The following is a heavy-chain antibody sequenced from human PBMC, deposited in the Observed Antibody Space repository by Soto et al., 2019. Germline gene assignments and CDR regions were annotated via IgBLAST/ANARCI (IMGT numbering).Heavy chain of an antibody. J-gene: IGHJ4*02. CDR3: AREIGSGSIYYFDY. D-gene: IGHD3-10*01. CDR1: GFTFSSYT. CDR2: ITSSSSYI. Sequence: PGGSLRLSCAASGFTFSSYTMIWVRQAPGKGLEWVSSITSSSSYIYYADSVKGRFTISRDNAKNSLFLQMNSLRAEDTAVYFCAREIGSGSIYYFDYWGQGTLVTVSS. V-gene: IGHV3-21*01.